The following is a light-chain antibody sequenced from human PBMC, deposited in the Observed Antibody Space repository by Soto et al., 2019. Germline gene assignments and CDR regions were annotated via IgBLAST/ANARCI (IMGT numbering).Light chain of an antibody. J-gene: IGLJ2*01. CDR1: SSDVGAYKH. V-gene: IGLV2-14*01. CDR3: SSYTSSSTLV. CDR2: DGS. Sequence: QSALTQPASVSGSPGQSITISCTGTSSDVGAYKHVSWHQQHPGKAPKVMIYDGSNRPSGVCNRFSGSKSGNTASLTISGLQAEDEADYYCSSYTSSSTLVFGGGTKLTVL.